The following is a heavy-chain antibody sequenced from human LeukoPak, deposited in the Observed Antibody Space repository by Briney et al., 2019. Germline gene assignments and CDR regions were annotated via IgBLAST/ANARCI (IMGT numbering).Heavy chain of an antibody. CDR3: ARGAVAGDFDY. D-gene: IGHD6-19*01. V-gene: IGHV3-13*04. CDR1: GFTFSNYD. J-gene: IGHJ4*02. Sequence: PGGSLRLSCAASGFTFSNYDMHWVRQATGKGLEWVSTIGTAGDTYYPGSVKGRFTISRENAKNSLYLRMNSLRAGDTAVYYCARGAVAGDFDYWGRGTLVTVSS. CDR2: IGTAGDT.